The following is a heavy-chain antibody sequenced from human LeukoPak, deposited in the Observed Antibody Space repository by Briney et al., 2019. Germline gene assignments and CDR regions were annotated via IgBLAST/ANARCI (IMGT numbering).Heavy chain of an antibody. CDR1: GFSFSTST. CDR3: ASVNSGTYAFDI. CDR2: MSSSGSSI. J-gene: IGHJ3*02. Sequence: GGSLRLSCAASGFSFSTSTMNWVRQAPGRGLEWVSSMSSSGSSIYYADSVKGRFTISRDNSKNTLYLQTNSLRAEDTAVYYCASVNSGTYAFDIWGQGTMVTVSS. V-gene: IGHV3-21*01. D-gene: IGHD1-26*01.